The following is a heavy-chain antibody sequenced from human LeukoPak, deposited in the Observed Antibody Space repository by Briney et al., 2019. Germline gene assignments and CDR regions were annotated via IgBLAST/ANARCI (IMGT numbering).Heavy chain of an antibody. CDR3: AGQRITMVRAKGYYFDY. Sequence: SETLSLTCTVSGGSISSYYWGWIRQPAGKGLEWIGRIYTSGSTNYNPSLKSRVTMSVDASKNQFSLKLSSVTAADTAVYYCAGQRITMVRAKGYYFDYWGQGTLVTVSS. J-gene: IGHJ4*02. V-gene: IGHV4-4*07. CDR1: GGSISSYY. D-gene: IGHD3-10*01. CDR2: IYTSGST.